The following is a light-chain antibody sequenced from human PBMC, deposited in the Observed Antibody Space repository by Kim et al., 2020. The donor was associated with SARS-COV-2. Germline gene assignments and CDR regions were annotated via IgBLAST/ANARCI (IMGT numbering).Light chain of an antibody. CDR1: RSTY. J-gene: IGKJ1*01. CDR2: EAS. CDR3: QGRSNWLWT. Sequence: LALAQGERATLACRASRSTYLAGYQRKPGQAPRLLIYEASDRGTGIPARFRGSGSGTDFTLTISSLEPEDFAVDYCQGRSNWLWTFGQGTKVDIK. V-gene: IGKV3-11*01.